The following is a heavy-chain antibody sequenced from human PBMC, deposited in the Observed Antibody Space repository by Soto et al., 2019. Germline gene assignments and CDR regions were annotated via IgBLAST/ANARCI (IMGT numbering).Heavy chain of an antibody. CDR3: ARMATFGSLNWFDP. CDR2: MNPGSGDT. D-gene: IGHD3-16*01. Sequence: GSVKVCCKASGYRFTNNDFTLVRQATGQGLEWMGWMNPGSGDTGYAQKFQGRVTMTRDISIATAYMELSSLRSDDTAIYYCARMATFGSLNWFDPWGQGTMFTVSS. V-gene: IGHV1-8*01. J-gene: IGHJ5*02. CDR1: GYRFTNND.